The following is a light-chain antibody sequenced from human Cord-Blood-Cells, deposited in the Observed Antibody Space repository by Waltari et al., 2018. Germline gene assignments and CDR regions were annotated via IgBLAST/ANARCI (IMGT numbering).Light chain of an antibody. CDR2: GKN. Sequence: SSELTQDPAVSVALGQTVRITCQGDSLRSYYASWYQQKPGQAPVLVLYGKNNRPSGIPDRFSGSSSGNTASLTITGAQAEDEAYYYSNSRDSSGNHVVFGGGTKLTVL. V-gene: IGLV3-19*01. CDR3: NSRDSSGNHVV. J-gene: IGLJ2*01. CDR1: SLRSYY.